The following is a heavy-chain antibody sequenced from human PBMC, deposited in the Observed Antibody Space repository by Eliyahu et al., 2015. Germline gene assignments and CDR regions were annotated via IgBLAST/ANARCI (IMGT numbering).Heavy chain of an antibody. D-gene: IGHD4-11*01. V-gene: IGHV3-7*01. J-gene: IGHJ4*02. CDR2: IKQDGSEK. CDR3: ARDAHDYSNVRFGFDY. CDR1: GFTFSSYW. Sequence: EVQLVESGGGLVQPGGSLRLSCAASGFTFSSYWMXWVRQXPGKGLEGVANIKQDGSEKYYVDSVKGRFTISRDNAKNSLYLQMNSLRAEDTAVYYCARDAHDYSNVRFGFDYWGQGTLVTVSS.